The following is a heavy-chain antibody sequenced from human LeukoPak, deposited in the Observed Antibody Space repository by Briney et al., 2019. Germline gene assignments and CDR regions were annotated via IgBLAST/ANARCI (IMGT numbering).Heavy chain of an antibody. CDR3: ARDGRTLGTDFDY. CDR2: MYTSGST. J-gene: IGHJ4*02. V-gene: IGHV4-61*02. Sequence: SETLSLTCTVSGGSISSGNYYWSWIRQPAGKGLEWIGRMYTSGSTNYNPSLKSRVTISVDTSKNQFSLKLSSVTAADTAVYYCARDGRTLGTDFDYWGQGTLVTVSS. CDR1: GGSISSGNYY.